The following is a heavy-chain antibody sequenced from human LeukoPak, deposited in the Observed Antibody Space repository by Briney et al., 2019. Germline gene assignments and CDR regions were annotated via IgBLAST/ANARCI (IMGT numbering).Heavy chain of an antibody. CDR3: ARAREMGYTAIVFDAFDI. D-gene: IGHD5-18*01. J-gene: IGHJ3*02. Sequence: GASVKVSCKASGYTFTGYYMHWVRQAPGQGLEWMGWINPNSGGTNYAQKFQGRVTMTRDTSISTAYMELSRLRSDDTAVYYCARAREMGYTAIVFDAFDIWGQGTMVTVSS. CDR1: GYTFTGYY. CDR2: INPNSGGT. V-gene: IGHV1-2*02.